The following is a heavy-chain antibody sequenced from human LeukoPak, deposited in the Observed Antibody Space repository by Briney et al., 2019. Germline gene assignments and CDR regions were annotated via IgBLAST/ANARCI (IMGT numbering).Heavy chain of an antibody. CDR1: GYSFTSYW. CDR2: IYPGHSDT. CDR3: ARLPEYYHDRSGSGRDAFDI. J-gene: IGHJ3*02. V-gene: IGHV5-51*01. Sequence: GESLKISCKGSGYSFTSYWIGWVRQMPGKGLEWMGIIYPGHSDTRYSPSFQCQVTISAHKSIRTAYLQWNSLNASDTALYCCARLPEYYHDRSGSGRDAFDIWGQGTMVTVSS. D-gene: IGHD3-22*01.